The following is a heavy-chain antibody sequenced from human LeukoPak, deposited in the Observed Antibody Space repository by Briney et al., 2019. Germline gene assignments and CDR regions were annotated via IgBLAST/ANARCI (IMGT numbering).Heavy chain of an antibody. J-gene: IGHJ4*02. CDR2: IYYSGST. Sequence: SETLSLTCTVSGGSISSYYWNWIRQPPGKGLEWIGYIYYSGSTNYNPSLKSRVTISVHTSKNQFSLKLSSVTAADTAVYYCARGGWELPEGSLDYWGQGTLVTVSS. CDR1: GGSISSYY. D-gene: IGHD1-26*01. V-gene: IGHV4-59*01. CDR3: ARGGWELPEGSLDY.